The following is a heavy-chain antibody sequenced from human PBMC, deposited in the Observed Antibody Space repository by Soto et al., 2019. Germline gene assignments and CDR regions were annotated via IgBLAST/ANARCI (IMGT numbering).Heavy chain of an antibody. D-gene: IGHD3-10*01. Sequence: QVQPQQWGARLLKPSETLSLTCAVSGGSFIGYHWSWIRQSPGKGLEWIGEINPSENTNFNPSLSPRFTIPTDTSRNAISLRLSSVTAADTAVYYCARGRRIAYFSGSTSYYVFDIWGQGDLVTVSS. CDR3: ARGRRIAYFSGSTSYYVFDI. CDR1: GGSFIGYH. J-gene: IGHJ4*02. CDR2: INPSENT. V-gene: IGHV4-34*01.